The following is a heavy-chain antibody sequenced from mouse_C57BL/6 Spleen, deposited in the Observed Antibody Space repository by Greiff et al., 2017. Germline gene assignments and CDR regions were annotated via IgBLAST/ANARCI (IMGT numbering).Heavy chain of an antibody. J-gene: IGHJ3*01. Sequence: EVKLMESGGGLVQPKGSLKLSCAASGFTFNTYAMHWVRQAPGKGLEWVARIRSKSSNYATYYADSVKDRFTISRDDSQSMLYLQMNNLKTEDTAMYYCARPDDASSWAWFAYWGQGTLVTVSA. CDR1: GFTFNTYA. CDR2: IRSKSSNYAT. D-gene: IGHD1-1*01. CDR3: ARPDDASSWAWFAY. V-gene: IGHV10-3*01.